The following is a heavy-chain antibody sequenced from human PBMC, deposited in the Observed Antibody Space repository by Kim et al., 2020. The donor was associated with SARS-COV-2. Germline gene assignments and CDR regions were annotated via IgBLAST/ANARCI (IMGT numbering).Heavy chain of an antibody. Sequence: TNYAQKLQGRVTMTTDTSTSTAYMELRSLRSDDTAVYYCARKDFDWLFDYWGQGTLVTVSS. J-gene: IGHJ4*02. CDR3: ARKDFDWLFDY. V-gene: IGHV1-18*01. D-gene: IGHD3-9*01. CDR2: T.